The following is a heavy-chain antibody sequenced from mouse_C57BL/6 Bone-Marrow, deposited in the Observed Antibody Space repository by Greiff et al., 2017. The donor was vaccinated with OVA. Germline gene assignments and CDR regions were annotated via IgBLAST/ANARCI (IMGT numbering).Heavy chain of an antibody. V-gene: IGHV1-77*01. CDR3: VGYYHLCY. J-gene: IGHJ2*01. D-gene: IGHD2-3*01. CDR1: GYTFTDYY. CDR2: IGPGSGST. Sequence: VQLQQSGAELVKPGASVKISCKASGYTFTDYYINWEKQRPRQGLEWIGKIGPGSGSTYYNEKFKGKATLTADKSSSTAYMQLSSLTSEDSAVYFCVGYYHLCYWGQGTTLTVSS.